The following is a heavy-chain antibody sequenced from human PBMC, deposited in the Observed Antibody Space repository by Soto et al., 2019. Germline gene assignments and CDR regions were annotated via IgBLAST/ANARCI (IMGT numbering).Heavy chain of an antibody. CDR1: GYTFTSYY. V-gene: IGHV1-46*03. Sequence: QVQLVQSGAEVKKPGASVKVSCTASGYTFTSYYMHWVRQAPGQGLEWMGLINPSGGSTSYAQKFQGRVTMTRATSTSTVYMELSSLRSEDTAVYYCARDRHSNSDYFDYWGQGTLVTVSS. CDR3: ARDRHSNSDYFDY. D-gene: IGHD4-4*01. CDR2: INPSGGST. J-gene: IGHJ4*02.